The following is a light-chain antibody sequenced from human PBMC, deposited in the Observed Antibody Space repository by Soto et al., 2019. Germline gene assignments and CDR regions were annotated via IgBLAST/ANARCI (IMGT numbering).Light chain of an antibody. CDR3: YQYHTYQLT. V-gene: IGKV3-20*01. Sequence: EIVLTQSPGTLSLSPGERATLSCRASQSVSSSYLAWYQQKPGQAPRLLIYGASSRATGTPDRFSRSASGKAFTLTSITLKPEEFAVYYCYQYHTYQLTLSGGNKVEIK. CDR1: QSVSSSY. CDR2: GAS. J-gene: IGKJ4*01.